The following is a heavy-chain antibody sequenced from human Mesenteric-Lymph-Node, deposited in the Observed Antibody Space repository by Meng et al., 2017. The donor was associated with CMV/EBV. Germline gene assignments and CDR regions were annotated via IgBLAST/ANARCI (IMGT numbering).Heavy chain of an antibody. Sequence: GSLRLSCTASGFTFSHAWMNWVRQAPGKGLEWVGRIKGNTDGGTTDYAAPVKGRFTVSRDDSKNTLYLQVDRLKTEDTAVYYCTTGYYDFWSGFYNFFDNWGQGALVTVSS. CDR1: GFTFSHAW. CDR3: TTGYYDFWSGFYNFFDN. V-gene: IGHV3-15*01. J-gene: IGHJ4*02. D-gene: IGHD3-3*01. CDR2: IKGNTDGGTT.